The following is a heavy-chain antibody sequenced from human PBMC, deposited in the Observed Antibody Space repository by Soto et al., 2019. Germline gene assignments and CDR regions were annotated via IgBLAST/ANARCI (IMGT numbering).Heavy chain of an antibody. Sequence: SETLSLTCSVYVGSFSGYYWSWIRQPPGKGLEWIGEINHSGSTNYNPSLKSRVTISVDTSKNQFSLKLSSVTAADTAVYYCARGITIFGVVTGRGWFDPWGQGTLVTVSS. CDR3: ARGITIFGVVTGRGWFDP. D-gene: IGHD3-3*01. CDR1: VGSFSGYY. CDR2: INHSGST. J-gene: IGHJ5*02. V-gene: IGHV4-34*01.